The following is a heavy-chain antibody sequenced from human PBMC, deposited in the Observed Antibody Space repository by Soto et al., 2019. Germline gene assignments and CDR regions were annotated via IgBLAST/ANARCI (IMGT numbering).Heavy chain of an antibody. Sequence: QLQLQESGPGLVKPSETLSLTCTVSGGSISSSSYYWGWIRQPPGKGLEWIGSIYYSGSTYYNPSLKSRVTISVDTSKNQFSLKLSSVTAADTAVYYCARPTDFWSGYPDAFDIWGQGTMVTVSS. V-gene: IGHV4-39*01. CDR3: ARPTDFWSGYPDAFDI. D-gene: IGHD3-3*01. J-gene: IGHJ3*02. CDR2: IYYSGST. CDR1: GGSISSSSYY.